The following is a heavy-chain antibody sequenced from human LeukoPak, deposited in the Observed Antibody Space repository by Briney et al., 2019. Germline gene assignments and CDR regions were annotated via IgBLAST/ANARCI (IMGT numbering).Heavy chain of an antibody. J-gene: IGHJ4*02. CDR1: GFTFSRFW. CDR3: ARENYFDY. V-gene: IGHV3-7*04. Sequence: GGSLRLSCAASGFTFSRFWMGWVRQAPGKGLEWVANIKPDGSEKNYGDSVRGRFTIPRDNARNSLYLQMNSLRAEDTAVYYCARENYFDYWGQGTLVTVSS. CDR2: IKPDGSEK.